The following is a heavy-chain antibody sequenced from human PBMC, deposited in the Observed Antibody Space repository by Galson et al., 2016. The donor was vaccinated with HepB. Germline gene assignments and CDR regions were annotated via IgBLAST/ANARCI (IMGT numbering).Heavy chain of an antibody. Sequence: SLRLSCAGSGFTFDDYAMHWVRQAPGKGLEWVSGISWNSASIRYADSVKGRFTISRDNAKNSLYLQMNSLRPEDTALYYCAKDVWPDPLVVGWYFDLWGRGTLCTFSS. CDR3: AKDVWPDPLVVGWYFDL. V-gene: IGHV3-9*01. J-gene: IGHJ2*01. D-gene: IGHD2-21*01. CDR2: ISWNSASI. CDR1: GFTFDDYA.